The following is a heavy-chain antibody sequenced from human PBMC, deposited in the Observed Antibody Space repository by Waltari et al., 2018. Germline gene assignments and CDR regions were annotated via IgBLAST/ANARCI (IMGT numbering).Heavy chain of an antibody. V-gene: IGHV4-39*01. D-gene: IGHD5-18*01. CDR3: ARHPGYTHFDY. CDR2: IYYSGST. Sequence: QLQLQESGPGLVKPSETLSLTCTVSGGSISSSSYYWGWIRQTPGKGLEWIVSIYYSGSTYYNPSRKSRVTISVDTSKNQFSLKLSSVTAADTAVYYCARHPGYTHFDYWGQGTLVTVSS. J-gene: IGHJ4*02. CDR1: GGSISSSSYY.